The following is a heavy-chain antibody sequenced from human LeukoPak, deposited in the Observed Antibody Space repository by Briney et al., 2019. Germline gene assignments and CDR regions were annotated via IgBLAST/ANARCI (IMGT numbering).Heavy chain of an antibody. J-gene: IGHJ4*02. D-gene: IGHD3-16*01. V-gene: IGHV1-3*01. Sequence: GASVKVSCKTSGYTLTGYAIHWVRQAPGQGFEWMGWINPGNGKTQYSQNFQGRVTITKDTSARTAYMELSGLRSDDTKVYFCARAWGATRASDYWGQGTLVTVSS. CDR2: INPGNGKT. CDR1: GYTLTGYA. CDR3: ARAWGATRASDY.